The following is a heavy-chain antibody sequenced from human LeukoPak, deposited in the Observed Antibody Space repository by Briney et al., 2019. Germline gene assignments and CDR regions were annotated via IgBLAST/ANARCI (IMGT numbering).Heavy chain of an antibody. J-gene: IGHJ4*02. CDR3: ARVPIEWSNLYFDD. CDR1: GYTLSDHY. V-gene: IGHV1-2*02. D-gene: IGHD2-8*01. Sequence: GASVKVSCKPSGYTLSDHYVHWVRQAPGQGLEWMGMINPNTGATKTAQKFQGRVTMTGDTSINTASMELTSLTSGDAAVYYCARVPIEWSNLYFDDWGQETHVTVSS. CDR2: INPNTGAT.